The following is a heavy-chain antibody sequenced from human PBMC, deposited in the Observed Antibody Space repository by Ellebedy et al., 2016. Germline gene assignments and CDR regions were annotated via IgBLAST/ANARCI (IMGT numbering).Heavy chain of an antibody. D-gene: IGHD1-1*01. CDR1: GGSISSGGYY. CDR3: ARDPAIPGSFLAFDI. Sequence: SETLSLTCTVSGGSISSGGYYWSWIRQHPGKGLEWIGYIYYSGGTYYNPSLKSRVTISVDTSKNQFSLKLSSVTAADTAVYYCARDPAIPGSFLAFDIWGQGTMVTVSS. J-gene: IGHJ3*02. CDR2: IYYSGGT. V-gene: IGHV4-31*03.